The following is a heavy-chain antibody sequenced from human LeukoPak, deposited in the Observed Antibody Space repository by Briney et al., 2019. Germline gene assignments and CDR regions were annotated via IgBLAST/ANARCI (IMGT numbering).Heavy chain of an antibody. Sequence: SETLSLTCAVYGGSFSGYYWSWIRQPPGKGLEWIGEINHSGSTNYNPSLKSRVTISVDTSKNQFSLKLSSVTAADTAVYYCARDYCSSTSCYRTGYFDYWGQGTLVTVSS. V-gene: IGHV4-34*01. CDR1: GGSFSGYY. CDR3: ARDYCSSTSCYRTGYFDY. J-gene: IGHJ4*02. D-gene: IGHD2-2*01. CDR2: INHSGST.